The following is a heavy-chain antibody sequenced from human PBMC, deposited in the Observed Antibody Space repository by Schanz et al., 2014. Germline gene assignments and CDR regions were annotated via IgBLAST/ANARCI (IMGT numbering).Heavy chain of an antibody. CDR1: GFTFRNYG. V-gene: IGHV3-21*01. CDR3: AKSRMTAANYFDY. J-gene: IGHJ4*02. D-gene: IGHD6-13*01. Sequence: EVQLLESGGGLVQPGGSLRLSCAASGFTFRNYGMSWVRQAPGQGLEWVSSISSSGSSIYYADSVKGRFTISRDNAKNSLHLQMNSLRAEDTAVYYCAKSRMTAANYFDYWGQGTLVTVSS. CDR2: ISSSGSSI.